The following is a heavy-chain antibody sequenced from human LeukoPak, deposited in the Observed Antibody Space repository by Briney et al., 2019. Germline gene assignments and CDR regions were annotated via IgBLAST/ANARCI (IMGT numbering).Heavy chain of an antibody. Sequence: GSLRLSCAASGFSFSSYKMNWVRRAPGKGLEWVANIKQDGSEKYYVDSVKGRFTISRDNAKNSLYLQMNSLRAEDTAVYYCARDFPEYWGQGTLVTVSS. CDR3: ARDFPEY. J-gene: IGHJ4*02. V-gene: IGHV3-7*01. D-gene: IGHD1-14*01. CDR1: GFSFSSYK. CDR2: IKQDGSEK.